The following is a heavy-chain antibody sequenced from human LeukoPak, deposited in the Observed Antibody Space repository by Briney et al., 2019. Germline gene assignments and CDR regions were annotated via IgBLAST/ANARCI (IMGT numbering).Heavy chain of an antibody. CDR2: IYHSGST. CDR1: GGSIRSYY. CDR3: ARVARTLGYCSSTSCSLDY. Sequence: SETLSLTCTVSGGSIRSYYWSWIRQPAGKGLEWIGYIYHSGSTYYNPSLKSRVTISVDRSKNQFSLKLSSVTAADTAVYYCARVARTLGYCSSTSCSLDYWGQGTLVTVSS. J-gene: IGHJ4*02. V-gene: IGHV4-59*12. D-gene: IGHD2-2*01.